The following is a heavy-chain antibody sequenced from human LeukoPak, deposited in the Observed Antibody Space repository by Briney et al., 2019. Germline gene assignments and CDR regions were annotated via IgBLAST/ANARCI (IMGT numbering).Heavy chain of an antibody. J-gene: IGHJ4*02. V-gene: IGHV3-48*03. CDR3: ARAGDYEYYFDY. CDR2: ISSSGGTI. CDR1: GFTFSSYE. D-gene: IGHD4-17*01. Sequence: GGSLRLSCAASGFTFSSYEMNWVRQAPGKGLEWVSYISSSGGTIYYADSVKGRFTISRDNAKNSLYLQMNSLRAEDTAVYYCARAGDYEYYFDYWGQGTLVTVSS.